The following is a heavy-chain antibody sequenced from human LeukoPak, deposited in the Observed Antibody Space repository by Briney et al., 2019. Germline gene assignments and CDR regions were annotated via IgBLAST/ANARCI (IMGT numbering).Heavy chain of an antibody. CDR3: ARAVGYSSGWYGV. V-gene: IGHV4-34*01. D-gene: IGHD6-19*01. CDR1: GGSFSGYY. J-gene: IGHJ4*02. Sequence: SETLSLTCAVYGGSFSGYYWSWIRQPPGKGLEWIGEINHSGSTNYNPSLKSRVTISVDTSKNQFSLKLSSVTAADTAVYYCARAVGYSSGWYGVWGQGTLVTVSS. CDR2: INHSGST.